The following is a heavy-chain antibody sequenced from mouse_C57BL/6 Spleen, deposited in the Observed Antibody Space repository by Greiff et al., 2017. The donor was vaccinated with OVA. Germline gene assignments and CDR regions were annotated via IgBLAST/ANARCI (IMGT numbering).Heavy chain of an antibody. CDR3: ARSRITTVVAHFDD. CDR2: IYPGDGDT. CDR1: GYAFSSSW. D-gene: IGHD1-1*01. V-gene: IGHV1-82*01. J-gene: IGHJ2*01. Sequence: QVHVKQSGPELVKPGASVTISCKASGYAFSSSWMNWVKQRPGKGLEWIGRIYPGDGDTNYNGKFKGKATLTADKSSSKAYMQLSSLTSEDSAVYFCARSRITTVVAHFDDWGQGTTLTVSS.